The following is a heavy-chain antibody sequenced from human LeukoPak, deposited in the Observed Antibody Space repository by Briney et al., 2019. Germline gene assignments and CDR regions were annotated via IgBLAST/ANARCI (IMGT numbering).Heavy chain of an antibody. CDR2: IKQDGSEK. CDR1: GFTFSNYW. J-gene: IGHJ4*02. D-gene: IGHD1-26*01. V-gene: IGHV3-7*01. CDR3: ARSRSGSAHFDY. Sequence: GGSLRLSCAASGFTFSNYWMSWVRQAPGKGLEWVANIKQDGSEKCYVDSVKGRFTISRDNAKNSLYLQMNSLRAEDTAVYYCARSRSGSAHFDYWGQGTLVTVSS.